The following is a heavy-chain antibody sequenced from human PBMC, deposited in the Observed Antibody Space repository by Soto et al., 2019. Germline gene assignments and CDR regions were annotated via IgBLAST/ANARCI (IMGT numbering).Heavy chain of an antibody. CDR3: ASRPADRNYDGTFDF. D-gene: IGHD3-22*01. J-gene: IGHJ4*02. Sequence: PGGSLRLSCVGSGFTFSSHWMTWVRQAPGKALEWVANINQDGSERYYVDSVKGRFTISRDNAKNSVFLQMNSLRVEDTAVYYCASRPADRNYDGTFDFWGPGTLVTVSS. CDR2: INQDGSER. V-gene: IGHV3-7*03. CDR1: GFTFSSHW.